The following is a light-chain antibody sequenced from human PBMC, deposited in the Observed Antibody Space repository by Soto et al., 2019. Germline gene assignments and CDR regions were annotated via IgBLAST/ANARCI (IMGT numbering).Light chain of an antibody. CDR2: EGS. CDR1: SSVVGSYNL. J-gene: IGLJ1*01. Sequence: QSALTQPASVSGSPGQSITISCTGTSSVVGSYNLVSWYQQHPGKAPKLMIYEGSKRPSGVSNCFSGSKSGNTASLTISGLQAEDEADYYCCSYAGSSTYVFGTGTKVTVL. CDR3: CSYAGSSTYV. V-gene: IGLV2-23*01.